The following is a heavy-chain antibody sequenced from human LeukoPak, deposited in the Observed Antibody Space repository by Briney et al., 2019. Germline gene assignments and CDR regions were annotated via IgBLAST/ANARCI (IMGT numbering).Heavy chain of an antibody. CDR2: ISSSSSTI. J-gene: IGHJ4*02. Sequence: PGGSLRLSCAASGFTFSSYSRNWVRQAPGKGLEWVSYISSSSSTIYYADSVKGRFTISRDNAKNSLYLQMNSLRAEDTAVYYSASETVTKDYWGQGTLVTVSS. CDR1: GFTFSSYS. V-gene: IGHV3-48*01. CDR3: ASETVTKDY. D-gene: IGHD4-17*01.